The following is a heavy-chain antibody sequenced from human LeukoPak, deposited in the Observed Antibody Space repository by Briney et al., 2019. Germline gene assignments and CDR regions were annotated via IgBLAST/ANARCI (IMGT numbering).Heavy chain of an antibody. Sequence: GESLKISYTGSDYIFSTYWIAGVRPVPGKGLEWMVIIYPGDYDTRYRPSFQGQVTISADKSVSTAYLHWSSLKASDTAIYYCARPNITSYYDSRGSDAFDVWGQGTMVTVSS. CDR3: ARPNITSYYDSRGSDAFDV. J-gene: IGHJ3*01. CDR2: IYPGDYDT. CDR1: DYIFSTYW. V-gene: IGHV5-51*01. D-gene: IGHD3-22*01.